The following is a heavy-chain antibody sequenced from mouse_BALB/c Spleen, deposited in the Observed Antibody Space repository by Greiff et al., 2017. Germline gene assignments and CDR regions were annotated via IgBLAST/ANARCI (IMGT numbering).Heavy chain of an antibody. D-gene: IGHD1-2*01. CDR3: ARNGFPFDY. J-gene: IGHJ2*01. V-gene: IGHV5-12-2*01. CDR2: ISNGGRST. CDR1: GFTFSSYT. Sequence: EVNVVESGGGLVQPGGSLKLSCAASGFTFSSYTMSWVRQTPEKRLEWVAYISNGGRSTYYPDTVKGRFTISRDNAKNTLYLQMSSLKSEDTAMYYCARNGFPFDYWGQGTTLTVSS.